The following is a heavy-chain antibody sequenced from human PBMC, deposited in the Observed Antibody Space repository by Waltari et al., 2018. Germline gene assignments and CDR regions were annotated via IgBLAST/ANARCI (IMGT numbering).Heavy chain of an antibody. D-gene: IGHD6-13*01. CDR3: AVGMEAAAGLFDY. V-gene: IGHV4-39*07. J-gene: IGHJ4*02. CDR2: IYYSGST. CDR1: GGSISSRSYY. Sequence: QLQLQESGPGLVKPSETLSLTCTVSGGSISSRSYYWGWIRQPPGKGLEWIGSIYYSGSTYYNPSLKSRVTISVDTSKNQFSLKLSSVTAADTAVYYCAVGMEAAAGLFDYWGQGTLVTVSS.